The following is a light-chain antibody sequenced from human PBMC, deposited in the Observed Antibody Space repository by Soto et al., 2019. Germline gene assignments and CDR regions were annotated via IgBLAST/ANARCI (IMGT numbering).Light chain of an antibody. CDR3: QQANTLPYT. CDR2: AAT. Sequence: DIQLTQSPSSMSASVGDRVTITCRASQGLGNWLAWYQQRTGKAPKLLIYAATSLQSGVPSRFSGSGSGAVFTLTINPLQPEDFATYFCQQANTLPYTFGQGTRLEIK. CDR1: QGLGNW. V-gene: IGKV1-12*01. J-gene: IGKJ2*01.